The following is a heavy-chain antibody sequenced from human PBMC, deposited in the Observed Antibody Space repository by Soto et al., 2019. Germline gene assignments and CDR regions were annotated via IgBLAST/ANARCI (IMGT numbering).Heavy chain of an antibody. CDR2: INHSGST. Sequence: SETLSLTCAVYGGSFSGYYWSWIRQPPGKGLEWIGEINHSGSTNYNPSLKSRVTISVDTSKNQFSLKLSSVTAADTAVYYCARGIQPWKSEEFGRIGYFDYWGQGTLVTVSS. D-gene: IGHD5-18*01. J-gene: IGHJ4*02. CDR3: ARGIQPWKSEEFGRIGYFDY. V-gene: IGHV4-34*01. CDR1: GGSFSGYY.